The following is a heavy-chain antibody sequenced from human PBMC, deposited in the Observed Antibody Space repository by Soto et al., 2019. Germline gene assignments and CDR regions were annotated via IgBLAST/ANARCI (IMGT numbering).Heavy chain of an antibody. J-gene: IGHJ1*01. Sequence: SGPTLVKPTQTLTLTCTFSGFSLSTSGVGVGWIRQPPGKALEWLALIYWNDDKRYSPSLKSRLTITKDTSKNQVVLTMTNMDPVDTATYYCAHSSIDSSSWYFPVEYFQHWGQGTLVTVSS. V-gene: IGHV2-5*01. CDR3: AHSSIDSSSWYFPVEYFQH. CDR2: IYWNDDK. D-gene: IGHD6-13*01. CDR1: GFSLSTSGVG.